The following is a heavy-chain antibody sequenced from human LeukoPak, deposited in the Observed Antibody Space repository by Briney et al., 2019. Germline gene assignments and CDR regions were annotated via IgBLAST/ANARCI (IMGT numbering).Heavy chain of an antibody. J-gene: IGHJ6*03. D-gene: IGHD2-2*02. CDR1: GEDLSNYL. CDR3: ARGVGIGYCSSTSCYSDYYYYMDV. Sequence: GSSVKVSCKSSGEDLSNYLITWVRQAPGQGLEWVGHVIPVLGRSNFAQKYQGRITITADESTNTAYMELRSLSSEDTAVYYCARGVGIGYCSSTSCYSDYYYYMDVWGKGTTVTVSS. V-gene: IGHV1-69*11. CDR2: VIPVLGRS.